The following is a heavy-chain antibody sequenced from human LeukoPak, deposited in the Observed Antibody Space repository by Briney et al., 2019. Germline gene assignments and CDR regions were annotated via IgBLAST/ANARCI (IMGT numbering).Heavy chain of an antibody. CDR3: ARESAGGSDYV. Sequence: PSETLSLTCTASGCSISNGSYYWSWIRQPAGKGLEWIGRIYTSGGTNYNPSLKSRVTISVDTSKNQFPLKLSSVTAADTAVYYCARESAGGSDYVWGQGTLVTVSS. CDR2: IYTSGGT. CDR1: GCSISNGSYY. V-gene: IGHV4-61*02. J-gene: IGHJ4*02. D-gene: IGHD1-26*01.